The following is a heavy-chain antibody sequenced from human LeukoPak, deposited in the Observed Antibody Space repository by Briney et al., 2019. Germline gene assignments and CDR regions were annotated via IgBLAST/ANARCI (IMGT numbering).Heavy chain of an antibody. V-gene: IGHV3-21*01. CDR3: ARDAGGYAALDY. CDR1: GFTFSSYS. J-gene: IGHJ4*02. CDR2: ISSSSGYI. D-gene: IGHD5-12*01. Sequence: GGSLRLSCAAFGFTFSSYSMNWVRQAPGKGLEWVSSISSSSGYIYYADSVKGRFTISRDNAKNSLYLQMNSLRAEDTAVYYCARDAGGYAALDYWGQGTLVTVSS.